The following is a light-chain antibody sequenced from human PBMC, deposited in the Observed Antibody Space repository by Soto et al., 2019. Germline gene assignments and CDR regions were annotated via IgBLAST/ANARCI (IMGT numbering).Light chain of an antibody. Sequence: EIVLTQSPATLSLSPGERVTLSCRASQSFSSYLAWYQQKPGQAPRLLIYDASKSATGIPARFSGRGSGTEFTLTISSLEPEDCAVYYCQQRSNWPPVITFGQGTRLEIK. V-gene: IGKV3-11*01. CDR2: DAS. CDR3: QQRSNWPPVIT. J-gene: IGKJ5*01. CDR1: QSFSSY.